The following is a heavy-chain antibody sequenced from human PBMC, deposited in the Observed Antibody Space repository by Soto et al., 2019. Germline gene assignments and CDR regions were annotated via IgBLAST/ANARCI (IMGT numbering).Heavy chain of an antibody. CDR2: IRSKANSYAT. CDR1: GFTFSDST. D-gene: IGHD2-2*01. CDR3: ADQGIRH. V-gene: IGHV3-73*01. J-gene: IGHJ4*02. Sequence: EVQLVESGGGLVQPGGSLKLSCAASGFTFSDSTMHWVRQASGKGLEWVGRIRSKANSYATAYAASVKGGFTISRDDSESTAYLQMNSLKTEDTAVYYCADQGIRHWGQGTLVSVSS.